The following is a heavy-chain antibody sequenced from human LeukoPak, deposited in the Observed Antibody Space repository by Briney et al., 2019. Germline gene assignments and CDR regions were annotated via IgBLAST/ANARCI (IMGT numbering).Heavy chain of an antibody. CDR1: GYTFTGYY. D-gene: IGHD6-13*01. Sequence: ASVKVPCKASGYTFTGYYMHWVRQAPGQGLEWMGRINPNSGGTNYAQKFQGRVTMTRDTSISTAYMELSRLRSDDTAVYYCARFSRSHDAFDIWGQGTMVTVSS. V-gene: IGHV1-2*06. CDR3: ARFSRSHDAFDI. CDR2: INPNSGGT. J-gene: IGHJ3*02.